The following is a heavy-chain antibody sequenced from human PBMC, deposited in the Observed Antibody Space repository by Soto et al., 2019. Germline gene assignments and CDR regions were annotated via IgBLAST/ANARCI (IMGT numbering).Heavy chain of an antibody. CDR1: GGSISSYY. V-gene: IGHV4-59*01. J-gene: IGHJ5*02. Sequence: SETLSLTCTVSGGSISSYYWSWIRQPPGKGLEWIGYIYYSGSTNYNPSLKSRVNISVDTSKNQFSLKLSSVTAADTAVYYCARQDNWFDPWGQGTLVTVSS. CDR3: ARQDNWFDP. CDR2: IYYSGST.